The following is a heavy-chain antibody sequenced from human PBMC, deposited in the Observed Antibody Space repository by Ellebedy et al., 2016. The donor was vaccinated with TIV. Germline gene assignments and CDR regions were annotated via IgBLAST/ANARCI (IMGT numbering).Heavy chain of an antibody. D-gene: IGHD2-15*01. CDR2: IRYDGSNK. CDR1: GFAFSSYG. Sequence: GESLKISCAASGFAFSSYGMHWVRQAPGKGLEWVAVIRYDGSNKYYADSVKGRFTISRDNSKNTLYLQMNSLRAEDTAVYYCARDVNVVVVAATLGYWGQGTLVTVSS. J-gene: IGHJ4*02. CDR3: ARDVNVVVVAATLGY. V-gene: IGHV3-33*01.